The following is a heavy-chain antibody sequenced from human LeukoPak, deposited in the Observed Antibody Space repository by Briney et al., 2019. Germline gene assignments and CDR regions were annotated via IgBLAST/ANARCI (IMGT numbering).Heavy chain of an antibody. D-gene: IGHD3-22*01. Sequence: PSETLSLTCTVSGGSISSGGYSWSWIRQHPGKGLEWIVYIYYSGSTYYNPSLKSRVTISVDTSKNQFSLKLSSVTAADTAVYYCAREYYDSSGYNSFDYWGQGTLVTVSS. V-gene: IGHV4-31*03. CDR3: AREYYDSSGYNSFDY. J-gene: IGHJ4*02. CDR2: IYYSGST. CDR1: GGSISSGGYS.